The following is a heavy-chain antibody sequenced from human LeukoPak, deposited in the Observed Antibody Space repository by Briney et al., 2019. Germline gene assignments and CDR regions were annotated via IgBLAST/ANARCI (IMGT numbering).Heavy chain of an antibody. CDR1: GFTLSNAW. D-gene: IGHD1-26*01. J-gene: IGHJ4*02. CDR3: ATKVSGSSPT. Sequence: GGSLRLSCAASGFTLSNAWMNWVRQAPSKGLEWVGLIKSKANVETRDYAAPVKGRFTIARDDSDNTLYLQMNSLKSENPAVYYCATKVSGSSPTWGQGTLVTVSS. CDR2: IKSKANVETR. V-gene: IGHV3-15*01.